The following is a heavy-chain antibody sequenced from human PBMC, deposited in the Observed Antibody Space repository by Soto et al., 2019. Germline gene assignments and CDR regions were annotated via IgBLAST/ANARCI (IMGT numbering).Heavy chain of an antibody. CDR3: AIVGGDYVGGGVWFDP. D-gene: IGHD4-17*01. J-gene: IGHJ5*02. V-gene: IGHV1-18*04. CDR2: ISAYTGNT. CDR1: GYTFTSYG. Sequence: QVQLVQSGAEVKKPGASVKVSCKASGYTFTSYGISWVRQAPGQGLEWMGWISAYTGNTNYAQKLQGRVTMTTDTPTSTAYMNLSGLRSGDTPVYYCAIVGGDYVGGGVWFDPWGQGTLVTVSS.